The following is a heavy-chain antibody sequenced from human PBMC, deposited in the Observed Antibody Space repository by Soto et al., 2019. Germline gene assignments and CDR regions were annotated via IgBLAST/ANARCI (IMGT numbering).Heavy chain of an antibody. V-gene: IGHV1-69*13. Sequence: SVKVSCKASGGTFSSYAISWVRQAPGQGLEWMGGIIPIFGTANYAQKFQGRVTITADESTSTAYMELSSLRSEDTAVYYCARDLTDLITYGSGSYYHYGIDVWGQGTTVTVSS. J-gene: IGHJ6*02. D-gene: IGHD3-10*01. CDR2: IIPIFGTA. CDR3: ARDLTDLITYGSGSYYHYGIDV. CDR1: GGTFSSYA.